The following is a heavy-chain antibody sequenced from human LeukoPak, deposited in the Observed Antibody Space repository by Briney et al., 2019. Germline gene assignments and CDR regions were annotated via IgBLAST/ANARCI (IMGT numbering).Heavy chain of an antibody. V-gene: IGHV4-30-4*08. Sequence: SETLSLTCTVSGGSISSGDYYWSWIRQPPGKGLEWIGYIYYSGSTYYNPSLKSRVTISVDTSKNQFSLKLSSVTAADTAVYYCAREGVVVPALDVWGKGTTVTVSS. CDR1: GGSISSGDYY. CDR2: IYYSGST. CDR3: AREGVVVPALDV. D-gene: IGHD2-2*01. J-gene: IGHJ6*04.